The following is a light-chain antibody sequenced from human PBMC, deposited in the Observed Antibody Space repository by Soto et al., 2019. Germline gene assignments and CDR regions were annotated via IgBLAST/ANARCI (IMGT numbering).Light chain of an antibody. CDR1: QSILHSSSNKNY. CDR2: WAS. Sequence: DIVMTQSPDSLPVSLGERATINCKSSQSILHSSSNKNYLAWYQQKPGQPPKLVIYWASTRESGVPERFSGSGSGTDFTLTISSLQAEDVAVYYGQQHYGTPHTFGQGIKLEIK. J-gene: IGKJ2*01. CDR3: QQHYGTPHT. V-gene: IGKV4-1*01.